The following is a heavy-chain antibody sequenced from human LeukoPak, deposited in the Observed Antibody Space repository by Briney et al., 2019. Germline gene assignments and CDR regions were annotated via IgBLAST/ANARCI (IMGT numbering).Heavy chain of an antibody. CDR3: ARGYYDILTKYYYYMDV. CDR2: INPNSGGT. Sequence: ASVKVSCKASGYTFTGYYMHWVRQAPGQGLEWMGWINPNSGGTNYAQKFQGRVTMTRDTSISTAYMELSRLRSDDTAVYYCARGYYDILTKYYYYMDVWGKGTTVTVSS. CDR1: GYTFTGYY. J-gene: IGHJ6*03. V-gene: IGHV1-2*02. D-gene: IGHD3-9*01.